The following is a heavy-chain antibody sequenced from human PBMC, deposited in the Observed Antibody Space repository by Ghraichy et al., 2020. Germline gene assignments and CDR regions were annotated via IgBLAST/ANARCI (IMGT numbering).Heavy chain of an antibody. CDR2: IKTSNGDT. Sequence: ASVKVSCKASGYTFTNHCFNWVRQAPGQGLEWMGWIKTSNGDTNYAQKLQGRVTMTTDTSTNTAYMELRSLGSDDTAVYYCARGSYGEPLCDYWGQGTLVTVSS. V-gene: IGHV1-18*01. CDR1: GYTFTNHC. J-gene: IGHJ4*02. CDR3: ARGSYGEPLCDY. D-gene: IGHD4-17*01.